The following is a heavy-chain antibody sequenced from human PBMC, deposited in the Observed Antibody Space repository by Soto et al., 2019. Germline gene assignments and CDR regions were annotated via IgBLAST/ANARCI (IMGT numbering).Heavy chain of an antibody. J-gene: IGHJ5*02. CDR1: GGSISSYY. Sequence: SETLSLTCTVSGGSISSYYWSWIRQPPGKGLEWIGYIYYSGSTNYNPSLKSRVTISVDTSKNQFSLKLSSVTAADTAVYYCARGGDCSGGSCYSATWFNPWFDPWGQGTLVTVSS. CDR3: ARGGDCSGGSCYSATWFNPWFDP. D-gene: IGHD2-15*01. CDR2: IYYSGST. V-gene: IGHV4-59*01.